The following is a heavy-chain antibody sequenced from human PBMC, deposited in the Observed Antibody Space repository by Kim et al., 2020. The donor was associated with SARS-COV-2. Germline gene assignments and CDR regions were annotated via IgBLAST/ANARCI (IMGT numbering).Heavy chain of an antibody. CDR3: TTGLSRVVVAATLDYYYNMDV. CDR1: GFTFTNAW. D-gene: IGHD2-15*01. V-gene: IGHV3-15*01. CDR2: IKSKTDGGTT. J-gene: IGHJ6*02. Sequence: GGSLRLSCAASGFTFTNAWMTWVRQAPGKGLEWVGRIKSKTDGGTTDYAAPVKGRFTISRDDSKNTLYLQMNSLKSEDTAVYYCTTGLSRVVVAATLDYYYNMDVWGQGTTVTVSS.